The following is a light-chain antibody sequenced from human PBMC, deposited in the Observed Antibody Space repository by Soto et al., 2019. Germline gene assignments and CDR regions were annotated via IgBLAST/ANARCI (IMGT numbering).Light chain of an antibody. CDR2: DNN. J-gene: IGLJ2*01. CDR3: ATWDGSLPGEV. CDR1: SSNIGNNY. Sequence: QSVLTQSPSVSAAPGQKVTISCSGSSSNIGNNYVSWYQQVPGTAPKLLIYDNNKRPSGIPDRFSGSKSGTSGTLDITGLQTGDEADYYCATWDGSLPGEVFGGGTNSPS. V-gene: IGLV1-51*01.